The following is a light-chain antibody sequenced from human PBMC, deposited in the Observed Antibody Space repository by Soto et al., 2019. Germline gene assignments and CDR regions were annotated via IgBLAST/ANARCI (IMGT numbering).Light chain of an antibody. CDR3: HQYYKWSLT. CDR2: DAS. Sequence: EIVMTQSPATLSVSPGERVTLSCRASQSAISNLAWYQQKPGQTPSLLIYDASTRATDIPARFSGSGSGTDFTLTISSLLSEDFAVYYCHQYYKWSLTFGGGTKVEIQ. CDR1: QSAISN. V-gene: IGKV3-15*01. J-gene: IGKJ4*01.